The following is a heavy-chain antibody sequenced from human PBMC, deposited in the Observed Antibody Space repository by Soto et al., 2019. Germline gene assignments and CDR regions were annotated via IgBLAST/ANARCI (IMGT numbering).Heavy chain of an antibody. CDR3: AGQSGNGLFDS. D-gene: IGHD2-8*01. J-gene: IGHJ4*02. Sequence: ASVKVSCKTSGYTFSTYGLSWVRQAPGQGLQWVGWISGYTGNTNYAQKFQDRVIMTTDTSTSTAYLELRSLRSDDTALYYCAGQSGNGLFDSGGQETLVTAPS. CDR2: ISGYTGNT. V-gene: IGHV1-18*01. CDR1: GYTFSTYG.